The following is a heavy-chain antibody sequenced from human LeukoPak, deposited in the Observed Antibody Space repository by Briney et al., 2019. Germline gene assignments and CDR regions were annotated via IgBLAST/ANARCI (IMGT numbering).Heavy chain of an antibody. Sequence: GGSLRLSCAASGFSFSDSYMSWIRHVPGKGLEWVSYISGSGVTLYYADSVKGGFIISRDNAKNSVYLQMHGLGAADTALYFCARGEKMADYWGQGTLVTVSS. V-gene: IGHV3-11*01. D-gene: IGHD5-24*01. CDR3: ARGEKMADY. CDR2: ISGSGVTL. J-gene: IGHJ4*02. CDR1: GFSFSDSY.